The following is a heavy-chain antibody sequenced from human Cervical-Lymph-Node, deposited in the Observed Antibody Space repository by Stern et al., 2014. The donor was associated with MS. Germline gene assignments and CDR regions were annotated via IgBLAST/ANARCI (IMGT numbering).Heavy chain of an antibody. D-gene: IGHD2-2*01. CDR3: AGPAPLD. CDR1: GGSLSTYT. V-gene: IGHV1-69*09. CDR2: IIPALNVA. J-gene: IGHJ4*02. Sequence: QLVQSGAELKKPGSSVKVSCKASGGSLSTYTITWVRQAPGQGLEWMGRIIPALNVANYAQKFQGRLTITADKSTSTAYMEMSSLRSDDTAVYYCAGPAPLDWGQGTLVTVSP.